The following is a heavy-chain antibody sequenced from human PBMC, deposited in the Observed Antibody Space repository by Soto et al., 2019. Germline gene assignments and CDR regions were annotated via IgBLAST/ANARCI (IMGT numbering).Heavy chain of an antibody. CDR3: ASAVLRFLEWPSGYYYGMDV. Sequence: LTCAISGDSVSSNSAAWNWIRQSPSRGLEWLGRTYYRSKWYNDYAVSVKSRITINPDTSKNQFSLQLNSVTPEDTAVYYCASAVLRFLEWPSGYYYGMDVWGQGTTVTVSS. CDR1: GDSVSSNSAA. CDR2: TYYRSKWYN. D-gene: IGHD3-3*01. J-gene: IGHJ6*02. V-gene: IGHV6-1*01.